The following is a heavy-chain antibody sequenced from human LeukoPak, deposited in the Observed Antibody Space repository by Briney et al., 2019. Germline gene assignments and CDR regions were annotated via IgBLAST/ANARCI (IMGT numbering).Heavy chain of an antibody. J-gene: IGHJ6*02. CDR1: GFTFSSYE. Sequence: GGSLRLSCAASGFTFSSYEMNWVRQAPGKGLEWVSYISSSGSTIYYADSVKGRFTISRDNAKNSLYLQMNSLRAEDTAVYYCARNLWFGELLSRYYGMDVWGQGTTVTVSS. CDR3: ARNLWFGELLSRYYGMDV. D-gene: IGHD3-10*01. V-gene: IGHV3-48*03. CDR2: ISSSGSTI.